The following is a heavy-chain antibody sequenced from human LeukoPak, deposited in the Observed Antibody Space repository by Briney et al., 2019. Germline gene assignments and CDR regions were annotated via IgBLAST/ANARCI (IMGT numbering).Heavy chain of an antibody. CDR1: GDSISGINYY. Sequence: PSETLSLTCTVSGDSISGINYYWPWIRQPAGKGLEWIGRIYTTGSSNYNPSLKSRVTISVDTSNNQFSLKLSSVTAADTAVYYCARVSPSGVWDVWGQGTTVTVSS. J-gene: IGHJ6*02. CDR2: IYTTGSS. CDR3: ARVSPSGVWDV. V-gene: IGHV4-61*02. D-gene: IGHD3-10*01.